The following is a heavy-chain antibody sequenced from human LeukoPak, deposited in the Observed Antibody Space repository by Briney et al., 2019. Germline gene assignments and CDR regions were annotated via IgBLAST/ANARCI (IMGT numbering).Heavy chain of an antibody. D-gene: IGHD2-2*01. Sequence: GGSLRLSCAASGFTFSSYAMHRVRQAPGKGLEWGAVISYYGRNKYYALSVKRRFTISRDNSKNTLYLQINSLRAEDTAVYYCARYCSSTSCQGSYWGQGTLVTVSS. CDR3: ARYCSSTSCQGSY. CDR1: GFTFSSYA. J-gene: IGHJ4*02. CDR2: ISYYGRNK. V-gene: IGHV3-30-3*01.